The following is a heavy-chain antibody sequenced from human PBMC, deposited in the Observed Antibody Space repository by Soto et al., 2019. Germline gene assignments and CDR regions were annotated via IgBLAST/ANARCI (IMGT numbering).Heavy chain of an antibody. Sequence: QLQLQESGPGLVKPSETLSLTCTVSGGSISSSSYYWGWIRQPPGKGLEWIGSIYYSGSTYYNPSPKRRVTISVDTSKNQFSLKLSSVTAADTAVYYCARLRGYCSSTSCHPRPKFDPWGQGTLVTVSS. CDR1: GGSISSSSYY. CDR2: IYYSGST. V-gene: IGHV4-39*01. J-gene: IGHJ5*02. D-gene: IGHD2-2*01. CDR3: ARLRGYCSSTSCHPRPKFDP.